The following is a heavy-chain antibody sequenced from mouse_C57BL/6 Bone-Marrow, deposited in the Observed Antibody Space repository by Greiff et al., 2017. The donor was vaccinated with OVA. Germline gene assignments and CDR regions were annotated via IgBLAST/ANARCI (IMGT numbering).Heavy chain of an antibody. CDR2: INPYNGDT. Sequence: EVKLMESGPELVKPGDSVKISCKASGYSFTGYFMNWVMQSHGKSLEWIGRINPYNGDTFYNQKFKGKATLTVDKSSSTAHMELRSLTSEDSAVYYCARGLVKRAMDYWGQGTSVTVSS. CDR1: GYSFTGYF. V-gene: IGHV1-20*01. CDR3: ARGLVKRAMDY. J-gene: IGHJ4*01. D-gene: IGHD2-12*01.